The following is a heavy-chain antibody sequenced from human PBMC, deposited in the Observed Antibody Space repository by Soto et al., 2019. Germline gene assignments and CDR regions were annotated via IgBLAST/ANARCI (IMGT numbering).Heavy chain of an antibody. CDR2: FYSGGT. J-gene: IGHJ5*02. V-gene: IGHV4-39*01. Sequence: QVQLQESGPGLVKPSETLSLTCIVSGASISSRSSYWGWIRQPPGKGLEWVGTFYSGGTYNNPSLKSRVTISVDTSKNQFSLKLSSVAAEDTAIYYCATTRGIAVGGSFDHWGQGTLVTVSS. D-gene: IGHD6-13*01. CDR1: GASISSRSSY. CDR3: ATTRGIAVGGSFDH.